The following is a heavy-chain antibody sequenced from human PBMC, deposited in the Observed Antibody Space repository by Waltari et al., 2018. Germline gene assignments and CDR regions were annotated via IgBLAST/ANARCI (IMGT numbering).Heavy chain of an antibody. Sequence: EVQLLESGGVLVQPGGSLRLSCAAPGFTFDAFAMTWVRQAVGKGLEWVSSISGSGGITYYADSVKGRFTISRDNAKKTLYLQMNSLRAEDTALYYCVKSPTLIRGIPYSWGQGTLVTVSS. CDR3: VKSPTLIRGIPYS. CDR2: ISGSGGIT. D-gene: IGHD3-10*01. V-gene: IGHV3-23*01. CDR1: GFTFDAFA. J-gene: IGHJ4*02.